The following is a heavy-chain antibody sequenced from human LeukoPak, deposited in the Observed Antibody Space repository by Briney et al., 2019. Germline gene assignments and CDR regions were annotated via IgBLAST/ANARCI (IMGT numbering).Heavy chain of an antibody. D-gene: IGHD3-10*01. CDR1: DASISSGTYY. CDR3: AGSTMVRGDPGLFDY. Sequence: SETLSLTCTVSDASISSGTYYWSWIRQPAGKGLEWIGRFYISGSTNYNPSLESRVTISVDTSKNQIFLKVSSVTAADTAVYYCAGSTMVRGDPGLFDYWGQGTLVTASS. J-gene: IGHJ4*02. CDR2: FYISGST. V-gene: IGHV4-61*02.